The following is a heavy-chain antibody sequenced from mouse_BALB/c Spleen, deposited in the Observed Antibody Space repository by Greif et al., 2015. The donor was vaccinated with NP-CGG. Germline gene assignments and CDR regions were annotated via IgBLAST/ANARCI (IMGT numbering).Heavy chain of an antibody. D-gene: IGHD2-3*01. Sequence: EVRLPQSGAELVRSGASVPLSCTASGFHIKDYSMHWVKQRPEQGLEWIGWIDPEHGDTESAPKFPGKATMTAATSSNTADLQLRSLTSEDTAVYDYNGGWLLRGADWGQGTLVTVSA. V-gene: IGHV14-4*02. CDR3: NGGWLLRGAD. CDR2: IDPEHGDT. CDR1: GFHIKDYS. J-gene: IGHJ3*01.